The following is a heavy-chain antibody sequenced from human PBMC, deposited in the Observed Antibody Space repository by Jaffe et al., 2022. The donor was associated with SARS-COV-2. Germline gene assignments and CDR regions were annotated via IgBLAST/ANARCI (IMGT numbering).Heavy chain of an antibody. Sequence: QVQLQESGPGLVKPSETLSLTCTVSGYSISSGYYWGWIRQPPGKGLEWIGTIYHSGTSYYNPSLKSRVTISVDRSRNQFSLNLRSVTAADTAVYYCARDYDYYASESRPPTNWFDPWGQGTLVTVSS. CDR2: IYHSGTS. CDR1: GYSISSGYY. J-gene: IGHJ5*02. CDR3: ARDYDYYASESRPPTNWFDP. D-gene: IGHD3-10*01. V-gene: IGHV4-38-2*02.